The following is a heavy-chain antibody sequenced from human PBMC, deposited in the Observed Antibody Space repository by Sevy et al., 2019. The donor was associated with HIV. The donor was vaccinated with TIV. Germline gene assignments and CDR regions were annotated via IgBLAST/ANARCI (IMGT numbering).Heavy chain of an antibody. Sequence: SETLSLTCAVYGGSFSGYYWSWIRQPPGKGLEWIGEINHSGSTNYNPSLKSRVTISGDTSKNQFSLKLSSVTAADTVVYYCARHCSSNSCSHAFDIWGQGTMVTVSS. J-gene: IGHJ3*02. D-gene: IGHD2-2*01. CDR1: GGSFSGYY. CDR3: ARHCSSNSCSHAFDI. V-gene: IGHV4-34*01. CDR2: INHSGST.